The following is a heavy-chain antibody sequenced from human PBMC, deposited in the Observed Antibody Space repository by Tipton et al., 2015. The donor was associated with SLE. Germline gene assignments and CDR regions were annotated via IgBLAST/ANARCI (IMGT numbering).Heavy chain of an antibody. CDR1: GFTFSSYA. CDR2: ISYDGSNK. D-gene: IGHD6-13*01. Sequence: SLRLSCAASGFTFSSYAMHWDRQAPGKGLEWVAVISYDGSNKYYADSVKGRFTISRDNSKNTLYLQMNSLRAEDTAVYYCAREGGGAAAGSFDYWGQGTLVTVSS. CDR3: AREGGGAAAGSFDY. J-gene: IGHJ4*02. V-gene: IGHV3-30*04.